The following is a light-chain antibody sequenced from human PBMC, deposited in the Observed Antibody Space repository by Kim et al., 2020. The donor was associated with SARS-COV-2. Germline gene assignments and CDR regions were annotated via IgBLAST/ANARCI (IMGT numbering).Light chain of an antibody. CDR2: DVN. V-gene: IGLV2-14*03. J-gene: IGLJ3*02. Sequence: QSALTQPASVSGSPGQSITLSCTGSSSDIGSNKYVSWYQQHPGKVPKVMIYDVNNRPAGVSNRFSCSKSGNTASLTISGLRAEDEADYYCTSYRADSTVVFGGGTKLTVL. CDR3: TSYRADSTVV. CDR1: SSDIGSNKY.